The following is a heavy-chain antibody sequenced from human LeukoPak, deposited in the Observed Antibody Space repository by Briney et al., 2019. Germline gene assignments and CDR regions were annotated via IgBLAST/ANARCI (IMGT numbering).Heavy chain of an antibody. CDR1: GYIFTGYC. D-gene: IGHD5-24*01. CDR3: VRGSSDGYSHGDY. CDR2: ISPNSGGT. V-gene: IGHV1-2*06. Sequence: EASVKVSCKASGYIFTGYCIHWVRQAPGQGLEWMGRISPNSGGTNYAQKLQGRVSMTGDASISTAYMELSRLRSDDTAVYYCVRGSSDGYSHGDYWGQGTLVTVSS. J-gene: IGHJ4*02.